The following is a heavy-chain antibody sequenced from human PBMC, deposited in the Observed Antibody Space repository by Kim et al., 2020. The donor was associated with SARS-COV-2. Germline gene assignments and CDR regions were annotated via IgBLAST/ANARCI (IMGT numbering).Heavy chain of an antibody. CDR1: GFTLSSNA. J-gene: IGHJ4*02. CDR3: AKVVTYDY. D-gene: IGHD2-21*02. CDR2: ISGSGTNT. Sequence: LSLTCAASGFTLSSNAMSWVRQPPGKGLEWISAISGSGTNTYYADSVKGRFTMSRDNSKNTLYLQMNSLRAEDTAVYYCAKVVTYDYWGQGTLVTVSS. V-gene: IGHV3-23*01.